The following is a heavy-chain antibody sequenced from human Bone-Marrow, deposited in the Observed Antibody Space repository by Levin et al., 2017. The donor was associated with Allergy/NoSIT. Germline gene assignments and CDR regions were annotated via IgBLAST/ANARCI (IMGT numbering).Heavy chain of an antibody. J-gene: IGHJ6*02. D-gene: IGHD2-15*01. CDR1: GFTFSGSA. Sequence: LTGGSLRLSCAASGFTFSGSAMHWVRQASGKGLEWLGHIRSNAHNYATAYAASVKGRFTISRDDSRNTAYLQMNSLQTEDTAVYYCTRYDGEYYCGGGTCYPLGGMDVWGQGTTVTVSS. CDR3: TRYDGEYYCGGGTCYPLGGMDV. V-gene: IGHV3-73*01. CDR2: IRSNAHNYAT.